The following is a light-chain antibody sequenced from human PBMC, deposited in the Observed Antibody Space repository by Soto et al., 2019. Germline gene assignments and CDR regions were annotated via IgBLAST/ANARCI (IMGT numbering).Light chain of an antibody. CDR2: VNN. CDR1: SSNIGAGYD. J-gene: IGLJ2*01. V-gene: IGLV1-40*01. CDR3: QSYDSSLSAVV. Sequence: QSVLTQPPSVSGAPGQRVTISCTGSSSNIGAGYDVHWYQQLPGTAPKLLIYVNNNRPSGVPDRFSGSKSGTSASLAITGLQAEDEADYYCQSYDSSLSAVVFGGGTKLTFL.